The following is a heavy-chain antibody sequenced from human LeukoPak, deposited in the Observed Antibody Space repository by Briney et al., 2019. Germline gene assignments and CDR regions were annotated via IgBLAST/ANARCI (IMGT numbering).Heavy chain of an antibody. CDR1: GGSISSSSYY. J-gene: IGHJ3*02. D-gene: IGHD3-22*01. CDR2: IYYSGST. CDR3: ARDLHASYDSSGYYSDAFDI. V-gene: IGHV4-39*07. Sequence: SETLSLTCTASGGSISSSSYYWGWIRQPPGKGLEWIGSIYYSGSTYYNPSLNSRVTISVDTSKNQFSLKLSSVTAADTAVYYCARDLHASYDSSGYYSDAFDIWGQGTMVTVSS.